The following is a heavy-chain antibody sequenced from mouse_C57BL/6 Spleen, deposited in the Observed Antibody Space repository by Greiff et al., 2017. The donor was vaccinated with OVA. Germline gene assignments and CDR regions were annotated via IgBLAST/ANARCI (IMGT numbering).Heavy chain of an antibody. CDR1: GYSITSGYY. CDR3: ARDRPFITTVVATDWFAY. V-gene: IGHV3-6*01. J-gene: IGHJ3*01. Sequence: DVQLQESGPGLVKPSQSLSLTCSVTGYSITSGYYWNWIRQFPGNKLEWMGYISYDGSNNYNPSLKNRISINRDTSKNQFFLKLNSVTTEDTATYYCARDRPFITTVVATDWFAYWGQGTLVTVSA. D-gene: IGHD1-1*01. CDR2: ISYDGSN.